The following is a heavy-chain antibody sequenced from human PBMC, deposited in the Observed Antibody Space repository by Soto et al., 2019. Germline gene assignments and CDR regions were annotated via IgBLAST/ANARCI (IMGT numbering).Heavy chain of an antibody. CDR2: FIPIFRTL. D-gene: IGHD3-22*01. Sequence: QVQLIQSEAEVKKPGSSVRVSCTASGGIFGSHGFSWVRQAPGQRLEWVGGFIPIFRTLTYTEKFQARVRIATDESTNTVYLDLSSLTPEDTAVYYCVRDRRIYYSDPHDEFVASGYEVWGQGTMVSVSS. CDR1: GGIFGSHG. V-gene: IGHV1-69*01. CDR3: VRDRRIYYSDPHDEFVASGYEV. J-gene: IGHJ3*01.